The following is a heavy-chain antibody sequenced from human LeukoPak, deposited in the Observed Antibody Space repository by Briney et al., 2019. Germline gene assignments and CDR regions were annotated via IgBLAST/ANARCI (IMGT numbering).Heavy chain of an antibody. CDR1: GGSINSCY. V-gene: IGHV4-59*01. Sequence: PSETLSLTCTVSGGSINSCYWSWIRQPPGKGLEWIGYIYYSETINYNPSLTSRVTISLDTSKNQVSLKLTSVTAADTAVYYCVRVGGASSILSAFDIWGQGAMVTVSS. D-gene: IGHD6-6*01. CDR2: IYYSETI. CDR3: VRVGGASSILSAFDI. J-gene: IGHJ3*02.